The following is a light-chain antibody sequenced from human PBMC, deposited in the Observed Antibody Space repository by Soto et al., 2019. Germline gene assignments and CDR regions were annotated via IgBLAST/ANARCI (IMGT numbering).Light chain of an antibody. CDR3: SSYTSSVTLV. CDR1: SSDVGGYNF. J-gene: IGLJ2*01. CDR2: DVS. V-gene: IGLV2-14*03. Sequence: QSALTQPASVSGSPGQSITISCTGTSSDVGGYNFVSWYQQHPGKAPNLMIYDVSDRPSGVSYRVSGSKSGNTASLTISGRQAEDEADDYCSSYTSSVTLVFGGGTKLTVL.